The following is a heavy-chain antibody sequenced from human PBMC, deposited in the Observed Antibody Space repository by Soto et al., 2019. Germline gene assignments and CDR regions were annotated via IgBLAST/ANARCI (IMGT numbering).Heavy chain of an antibody. CDR1: GFTFSSYS. V-gene: IGHV3-48*04. CDR3: ARERSRTGEKYYYYYGMDV. J-gene: IGHJ6*02. Sequence: GGSLRLSCAASGFTFSSYSINWVRQAPGKGLEWVSYISSSSSTIYYADSVKGRFTISRDNAKNSLYLQMNSLRAEDTAVYYCARERSRTGEKYYYYYGMDVWGQGTTVTVSS. CDR2: ISSSSSTI. D-gene: IGHD7-27*01.